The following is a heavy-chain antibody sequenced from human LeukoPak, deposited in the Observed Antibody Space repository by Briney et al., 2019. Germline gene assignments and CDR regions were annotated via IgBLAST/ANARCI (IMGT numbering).Heavy chain of an antibody. CDR2: IGTAGDT. D-gene: IGHD5-24*01. J-gene: IGHJ2*01. CDR3: ARGRRDGYSYWYFDL. CDR1: GFTFSSYD. V-gene: IGHV3-13*01. Sequence: EGSLRLSCAASGFTFSSYDMHWVRQATGKGLEWVSAIGTAGDTYYPGSVKGRFTISRENAKNSLYLQMNSLRAGDTAVYYCARGRRDGYSYWYFDLWGRGTLVTVSS.